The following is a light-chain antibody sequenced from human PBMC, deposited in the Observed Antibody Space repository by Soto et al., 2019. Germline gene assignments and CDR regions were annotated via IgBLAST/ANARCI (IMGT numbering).Light chain of an antibody. CDR3: QESYSMPLA. J-gene: IGKJ4*01. V-gene: IGKV1-39*01. CDR1: QNINIF. Sequence: DIPVTQSPSSLSASVGARVTITCRTSQNINIFLNWYHQKPGRAPMVVISAASYLESGVPSRFSGRGSGTELTLTISHLQPGDSALNVCQESYSMPLACGGGTRVDIK. CDR2: AAS.